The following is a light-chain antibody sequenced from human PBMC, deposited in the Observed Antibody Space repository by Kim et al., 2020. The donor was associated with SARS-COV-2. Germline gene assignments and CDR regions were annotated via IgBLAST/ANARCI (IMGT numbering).Light chain of an antibody. Sequence: QSNTISCTGTSSHVGVYNYVSWYQQHPGKAPKLMIYDVSNRPSGVSNRFSGSKSGNTASLTISGLQAEDEADYYCSSYTSSSTLVVFGGGTQLTVL. CDR2: DVS. J-gene: IGLJ2*01. CDR3: SSYTSSSTLVV. V-gene: IGLV2-14*03. CDR1: SSHVGVYNY.